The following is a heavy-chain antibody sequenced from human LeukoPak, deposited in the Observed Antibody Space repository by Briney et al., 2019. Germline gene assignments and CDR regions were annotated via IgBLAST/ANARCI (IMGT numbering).Heavy chain of an antibody. CDR1: GFTFDDYG. CDR2: INWNGGST. J-gene: IGHJ4*02. CDR3: ASGGYCSGGSSYNDQVELDY. D-gene: IGHD2-15*01. Sequence: GGSLRLSCAASGFTFDDYGMSWVRQAPGKGLEWVSGINWNGGSTGYADSVKGRFTISRDNAKNSLYLQMNSLRAEDTALYYCASGGYCSGGSSYNDQVELDYWGAGTLVTVSS. V-gene: IGHV3-20*04.